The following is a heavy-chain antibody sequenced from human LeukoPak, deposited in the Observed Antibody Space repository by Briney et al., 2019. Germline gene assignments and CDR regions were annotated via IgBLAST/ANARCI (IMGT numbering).Heavy chain of an antibody. J-gene: IGHJ3*02. CDR3: ARGRITIFGVTSQGAFDI. Sequence: GGSLRLSCAASGFTFSSYSMNWVRQAPGKGLEWVSSISSSSSYIYYADSVKGRFTISRDNAKNSLYLQMNSLRAEDTAVYYCARGRITIFGVTSQGAFDIWGQGTMVTVSS. V-gene: IGHV3-21*01. CDR1: GFTFSSYS. D-gene: IGHD3-3*01. CDR2: ISSSSSYI.